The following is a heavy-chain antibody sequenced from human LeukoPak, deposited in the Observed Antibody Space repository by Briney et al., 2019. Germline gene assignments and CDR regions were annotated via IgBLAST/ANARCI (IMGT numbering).Heavy chain of an antibody. D-gene: IGHD5-18*01. CDR1: GFTFSSYA. V-gene: IGHV3-30-3*01. Sequence: GRSLRLSCAASGFTFSSYAMHRVRQAPGKGLEWVAVISYDGSNKYYADSVKGRFTISRDNSKNTLYLQMNSLRAEDTAVYYCASGGDSSWGQGTLVTVSS. J-gene: IGHJ5*02. CDR2: ISYDGSNK. CDR3: ASGGDSS.